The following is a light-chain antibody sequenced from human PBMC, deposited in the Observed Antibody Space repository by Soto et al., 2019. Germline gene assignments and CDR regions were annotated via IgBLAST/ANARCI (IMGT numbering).Light chain of an antibody. CDR3: QHYNSYSGT. CDR2: AAS. V-gene: IGKV1-39*01. CDR1: QSISNY. J-gene: IGKJ1*01. Sequence: DIQMTQSPSSLSASIGDRVIITCRASQSISNYLNWYQQKPGKAPKLLIFAASSLQSGVPSRFSGSGSGTNFTLTISSLQPEDFAAYYCQHYNSYSGTFGQGTKV.